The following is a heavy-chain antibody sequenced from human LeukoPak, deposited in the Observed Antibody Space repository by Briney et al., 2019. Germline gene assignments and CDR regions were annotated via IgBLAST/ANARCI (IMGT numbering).Heavy chain of an antibody. J-gene: IGHJ5*02. CDR2: ISSSSSTI. V-gene: IGHV3-48*02. CDR1: GFTFSSYS. CDR3: ARYYYDSSGYSRGYNWFDP. D-gene: IGHD3-22*01. Sequence: GGSLRLSCAASGFTFSSYSMNWVRQAPGKGLEWVSYISSSSSTIYYADSVKGRFTISRDNAKNSLYLQMNSLRDEDTAVYYCARYYYDSSGYSRGYNWFDPWGQGTLVTVSS.